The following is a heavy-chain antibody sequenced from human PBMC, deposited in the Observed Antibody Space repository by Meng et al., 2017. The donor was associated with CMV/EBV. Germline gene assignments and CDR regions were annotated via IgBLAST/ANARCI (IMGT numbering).Heavy chain of an antibody. CDR1: GFTFSSYW. J-gene: IGHJ4*03. V-gene: IGHV3-7*01. CDR3: ARDRGCSSSWYGRYFDY. CDR2: IKQDGSEK. D-gene: IGHD6-13*01. Sequence: GGSLRLSCAASGFTFSSYWMSWVRQAPGKGLEWVANIKQDGSEKYYVDSVKGRFTISRDNAKNSLYLQMNSLRAEDTAVYYCARDRGCSSSWYGRYFDYWGQGTTVTVSS.